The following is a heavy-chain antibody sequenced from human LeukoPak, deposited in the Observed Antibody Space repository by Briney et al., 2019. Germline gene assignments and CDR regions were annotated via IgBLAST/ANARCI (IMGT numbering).Heavy chain of an antibody. J-gene: IGHJ4*02. CDR2: ISWNSGSI. V-gene: IGHV3-9*01. CDR3: AKGRSGYLVDY. D-gene: IGHD3-22*01. Sequence: GGCLRLSCAASGCTFDDYAMPWVRQAPGKGLEWVSGISWNSGSIGYADSVKGRFTVSRDNAKNSLYLQMNSLRAEDTALYYCAKGRSGYLVDYWGQGTLVTVSS. CDR1: GCTFDDYA.